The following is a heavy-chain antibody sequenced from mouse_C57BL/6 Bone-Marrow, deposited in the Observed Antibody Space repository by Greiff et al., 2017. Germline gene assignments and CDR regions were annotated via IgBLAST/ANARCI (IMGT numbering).Heavy chain of an antibody. J-gene: IGHJ1*03. CDR1: GYTFTSYW. D-gene: IGHD2-12*01. CDR3: ARPYYIDYWYFDV. CDR2: IYPGSGST. Sequence: QVQLQQPGAELVKPGASVKMSCKASGYTFTSYWITWVKQRPGQGLEWIGDIYPGSGSTNYNEKFKSKATLTVDTSSSTAYKQRSSLTSEDSAVYYCARPYYIDYWYFDVWVTGTTVTVAS. V-gene: IGHV1-55*01.